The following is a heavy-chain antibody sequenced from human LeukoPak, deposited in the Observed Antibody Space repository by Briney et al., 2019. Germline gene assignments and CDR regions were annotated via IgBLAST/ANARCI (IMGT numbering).Heavy chain of an antibody. CDR2: ISSSSSTI. CDR1: GFTFSSYS. V-gene: IGHV3-48*01. J-gene: IGHJ4*02. D-gene: IGHD6-6*01. CDR3: SSSSDVAPPFY. Sequence: GGSLRLSCAASGFTFSSYSMNWVRQAPGKGLEWVSYISSSSSTIYYADSVKGRFTISRDNAKNSLYLQMNSLRAEDTAVYYCSSSSDVAPPFYWGQGTLVTVSS.